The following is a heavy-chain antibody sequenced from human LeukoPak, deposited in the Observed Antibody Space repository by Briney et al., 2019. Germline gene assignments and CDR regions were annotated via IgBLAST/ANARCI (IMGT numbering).Heavy chain of an antibody. CDR3: ARASFYGSGSPAPEYYYSYGMDV. CDR2: IYYSGST. V-gene: IGHV4-59*01. Sequence: SETLSLTCTVSGGSINSYYWSWIRQPPGKGLEWIGYIYYSGSTNYNPSLERRVTIFVDTSKNQFSLKLSSVTAADTAVYSCARASFYGSGSPAPEYYYSYGMDVWGQGTTVTVS. D-gene: IGHD3-10*01. CDR1: GGSINSYY. J-gene: IGHJ6*02.